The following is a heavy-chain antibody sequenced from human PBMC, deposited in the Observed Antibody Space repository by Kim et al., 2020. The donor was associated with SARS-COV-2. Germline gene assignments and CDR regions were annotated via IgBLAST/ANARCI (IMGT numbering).Heavy chain of an antibody. D-gene: IGHD1-1*01. Sequence: AESVKGRFAISRDKSKKTLYWQMDSLRAEDTALYYCAKGESNNWFFFDYWGQGTLVTVSS. J-gene: IGHJ4*02. V-gene: IGHV3-23*01. CDR3: AKGESNNWFFFDY.